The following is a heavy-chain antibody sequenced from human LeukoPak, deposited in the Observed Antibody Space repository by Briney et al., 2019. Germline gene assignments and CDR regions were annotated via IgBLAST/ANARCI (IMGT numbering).Heavy chain of an antibody. D-gene: IGHD2-15*01. CDR2: MSYSGST. CDR3: PRREGGLNWREGNYYYSYYMAV. CDR1: SGSISGYY. V-gene: IGHV4-59*01. J-gene: IGHJ6*03. Sequence: SESLSLTCTLSSGSISGYYWSWIRQPPEGGLEWVGYMSYSGSTNYNPSLKSPVTISVDPFKNQFSLKMSSLTTADTAADCYPRREGGLNWREGNYYYSYYMAVWGEGATVTVSS.